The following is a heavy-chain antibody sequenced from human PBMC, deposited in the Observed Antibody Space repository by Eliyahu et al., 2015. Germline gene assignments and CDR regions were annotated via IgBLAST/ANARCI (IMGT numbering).Heavy chain of an antibody. Sequence: QVQLVQSGXEVKKPXASVKVXCKVSGYTLTELXMHWVRQXPGKGLEWMGGFXPEDGEPMYAQKFQGRVTMTEDTSTDTAYMEVSSLRSEDTAVYYCATPRANYDILTGYYEFDYWGQGTLVTVSS. CDR3: ATPRANYDILTGYYEFDY. V-gene: IGHV1-24*01. CDR2: FXPEDGEP. J-gene: IGHJ4*02. CDR1: GYTLTELX. D-gene: IGHD3-9*01.